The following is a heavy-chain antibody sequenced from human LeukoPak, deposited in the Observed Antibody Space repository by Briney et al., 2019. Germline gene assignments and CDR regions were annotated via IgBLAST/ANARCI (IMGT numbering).Heavy chain of an antibody. J-gene: IGHJ4*02. CDR2: IRYDGSNK. CDR1: GFTFSSYG. CDR3: AKAVGPYYYDSSGYYKSYYFDY. Sequence: PGGSLRLSCAASGFTFSSYGMHWVRQAPGKGLEWVAFIRYDGSNKYYADSVKGRFTISRDNSKNTLYLQMNSLRAEDTAVYYCAKAVGPYYYDSSGYYKSYYFDYWGQGTLVTVSS. D-gene: IGHD3-22*01. V-gene: IGHV3-30*02.